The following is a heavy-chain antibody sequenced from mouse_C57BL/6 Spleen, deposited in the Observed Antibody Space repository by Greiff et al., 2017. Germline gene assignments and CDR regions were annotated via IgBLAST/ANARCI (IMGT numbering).Heavy chain of an antibody. D-gene: IGHD3-2*02. CDR1: GYTFTSYW. CDR2: IDPSDSYT. V-gene: IGHV1-50*01. J-gene: IGHJ4*01. CDR3: ARRGGAQASAMDY. Sequence: VQLQQSGAELVKPGASVKLSCKASGYTFTSYWMQWVKQRPGQGLEWIGEIDPSDSYTNYNQKFKGKATLTVHTSSSTAYIQLSSLTSEDSAVYYCARRGGAQASAMDYWGQGTSVTVSS.